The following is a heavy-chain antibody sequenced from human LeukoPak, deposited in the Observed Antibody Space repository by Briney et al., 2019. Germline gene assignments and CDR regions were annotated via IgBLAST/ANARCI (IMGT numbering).Heavy chain of an antibody. CDR2: IIPIFGTA. V-gene: IGHV1-69*13. J-gene: IGHJ4*02. Sequence: ASVKVSCKASGGTFSSYAISWVRQAPGQGLEWMGGIIPIFGTANYAQKFQGRVTITADESTSTAYMELSSLRSEDTAVYYCARELPGGYYDSSGYYRLDYWGQGTLVTVSS. D-gene: IGHD3-22*01. CDR3: ARELPGGYYDSSGYYRLDY. CDR1: GGTFSSYA.